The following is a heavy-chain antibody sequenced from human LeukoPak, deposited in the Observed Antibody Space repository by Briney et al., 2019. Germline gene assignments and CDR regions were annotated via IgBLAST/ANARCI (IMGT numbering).Heavy chain of an antibody. J-gene: IGHJ4*02. D-gene: IGHD3-10*01. CDR1: GFIFSDYA. CDR3: TRDRARAGGEIFDY. CDR2: IISDGSTT. V-gene: IGHV3-74*01. Sequence: GGSLRLSCAASGFIFSDYAMHWVRQAPGKGLVWVSRIISDGSTTDYADSVKGRFTISRDNAKNTLYLQMNSLRDEDTAMYDCTRDRARAGGEIFDYWGQGTLVTVSS.